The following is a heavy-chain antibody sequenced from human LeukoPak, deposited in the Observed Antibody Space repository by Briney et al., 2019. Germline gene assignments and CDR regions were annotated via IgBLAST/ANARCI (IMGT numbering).Heavy chain of an antibody. CDR3: ARIVPRYSGTCYNFDS. CDR1: GGSISGSNCY. V-gene: IGHV4-39*01. CDR2: VYYTGGT. D-gene: IGHD1-26*01. J-gene: IGHJ4*02. Sequence: SETLSLTCTVSGGSISGSNCYWGWIRQPPGKGLEWVGSVYYTGGTYYSPSLKSRVTISVDTSRDQFSLKLTSLTAADTAVYYCARIVPRYSGTCYNFDSWGQGTLVTVSS.